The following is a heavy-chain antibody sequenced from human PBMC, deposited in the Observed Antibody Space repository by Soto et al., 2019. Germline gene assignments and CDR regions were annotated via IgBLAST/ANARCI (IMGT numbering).Heavy chain of an antibody. D-gene: IGHD3-22*01. V-gene: IGHV3-48*01. J-gene: IGHJ4*02. CDR2: ISSSSSTK. Sequence: VGPLRVSCTASEFTFSSYSRNWVLKNPFKLLEFFSYISSSSSTKYYADSVKGRFTISRDNAKNSLYLQMNSLRAEDTAVYYCARDPLPTGTDYDRPTSVYFEYWGQGTLVTVSS. CDR3: ARDPLPTGTDYDRPTSVYFEY. CDR1: EFTFSSYS.